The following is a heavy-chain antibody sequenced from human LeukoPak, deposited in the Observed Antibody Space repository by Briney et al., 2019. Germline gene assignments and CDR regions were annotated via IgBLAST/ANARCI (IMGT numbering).Heavy chain of an antibody. J-gene: IGHJ6*02. CDR2: IWYDGSDK. V-gene: IGHV3-33*01. D-gene: IGHD3/OR15-3a*01. CDR3: ARGPPGDFWTYDYCYYGMDV. CDR1: GFPFSNYA. Sequence: GGSLRLSCAASGFPFSNYAMHWVRQDPGKGLEWVAVIWYDGSDKYYGESLKGRFTISRDNSKNTLYLQMNSLRAEDSAVYYCARGPPGDFWTYDYCYYGMDVWGQGTTVTVSS.